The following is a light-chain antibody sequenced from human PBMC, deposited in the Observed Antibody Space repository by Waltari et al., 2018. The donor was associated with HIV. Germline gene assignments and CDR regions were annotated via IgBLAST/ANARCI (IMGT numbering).Light chain of an antibody. CDR2: EVN. Sequence: TSSDVGAYDYVSWYQQHPGKAPSLIISEVNKRPSGVPDRFSGSKSGNTASLTVSGLRPEDEADYYCSSYAGTDNFVFGTGTTVTVL. CDR3: SSYAGTDNFV. J-gene: IGLJ1*01. CDR1: SSDVGAYDY. V-gene: IGLV2-8*01.